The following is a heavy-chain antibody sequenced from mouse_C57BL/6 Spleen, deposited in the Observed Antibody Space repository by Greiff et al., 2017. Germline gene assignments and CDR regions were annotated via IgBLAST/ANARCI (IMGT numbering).Heavy chain of an antibody. CDR2: ISSGSSTI. D-gene: IGHD2-4*01. CDR1: GFTFSDYG. J-gene: IGHJ2*01. V-gene: IGHV5-17*01. CDR3: ARQGDYDGGYYFDY. Sequence: EVQGVESGGGLVKPGGSLKLSCAASGFTFSDYGMHWVRQAPEKGLEWVAYISSGSSTIYYADTVKGRFTISRDNAKNTLCLQMTSLRSEDTAMYYCARQGDYDGGYYFDYWGQGTTLTVSS.